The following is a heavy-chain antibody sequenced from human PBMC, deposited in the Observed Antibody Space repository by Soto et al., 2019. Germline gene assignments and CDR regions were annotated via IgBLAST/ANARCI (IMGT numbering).Heavy chain of an antibody. CDR1: GFSLTTYDMG. V-gene: IGHV2-5*02. Sequence: QITLKESSPTLVRPAQTLTQTCAFSGFSLTTYDMGVAWIRQPPGKALEWLALIYWDDDKRYSPSLTDRLAVSKDTSRNQVVLTITNLDPGDTATYFCAHAGDYDLLTFDHWGPGILGTVSS. CDR2: IYWDDDK. CDR3: AHAGDYDLLTFDH. J-gene: IGHJ4*02. D-gene: IGHD4-17*01.